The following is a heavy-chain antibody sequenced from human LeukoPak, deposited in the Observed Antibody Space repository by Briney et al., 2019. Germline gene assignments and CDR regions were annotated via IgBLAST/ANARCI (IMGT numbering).Heavy chain of an antibody. CDR1: GYTFTSYG. Sequence: ASVKVSCKASGYTFTSYGISWVRQAPGQGLEWMGWISAYNGNTNYAQKLQGRVTMTTDTSTSTAYMELRSLRSDDTAVYYCARDFPWIQLWLPVVSYYYYYGMDVWGQGTTVTVSS. J-gene: IGHJ6*02. CDR2: ISAYNGNT. D-gene: IGHD5-18*01. CDR3: ARDFPWIQLWLPVVSYYYYYGMDV. V-gene: IGHV1-18*01.